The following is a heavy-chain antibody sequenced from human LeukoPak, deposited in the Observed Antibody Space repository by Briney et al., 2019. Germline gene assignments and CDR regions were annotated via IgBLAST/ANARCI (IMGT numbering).Heavy chain of an antibody. CDR1: GFTFSSYA. D-gene: IGHD3-16*01. Sequence: GGSLRLSCAASGFTFSSYAMSWVRQAPGKGLEWVSAISGSGGSTYYADSVMGRFTISRDNSKNTLYLQLDSLRADDTAVYFCAKGLWGAYYYGMDVWGQGTTVTVSS. CDR3: AKGLWGAYYYGMDV. CDR2: ISGSGGST. J-gene: IGHJ6*02. V-gene: IGHV3-23*01.